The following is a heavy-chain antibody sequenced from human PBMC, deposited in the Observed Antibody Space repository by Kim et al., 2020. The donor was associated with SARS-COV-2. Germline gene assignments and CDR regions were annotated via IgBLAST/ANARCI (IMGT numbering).Heavy chain of an antibody. CDR1: GGSISSYY. Sequence: SETLSLTCSVSGGSISSYYWSWIRQPPGKGLEWIGYISHRGSTNYNPSLRSRVTISVDTSKNQFSLKLSSVTAADTAVYYCARTRGSGGDYWFDPWGQGT. D-gene: IGHD3-10*01. CDR2: ISHRGST. J-gene: IGHJ5*02. V-gene: IGHV4-59*01. CDR3: ARTRGSGGDYWFDP.